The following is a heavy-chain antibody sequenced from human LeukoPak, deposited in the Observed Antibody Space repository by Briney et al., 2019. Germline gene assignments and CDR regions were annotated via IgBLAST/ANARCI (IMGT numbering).Heavy chain of an antibody. CDR3: AKAVCGGACAYFDS. J-gene: IGHJ4*02. Sequence: PGTSLRLSCGDSRFNFSDYGMHWVRQAPGKGLEWLALISYDGRTKFYADSLRGRFAISRDNSKNTLYLQINSLRPEDTAVYHCAKAVCGGACAYFDSWGRETLV. D-gene: IGHD2-21*02. CDR2: ISYDGRTK. V-gene: IGHV3-30*18. CDR1: RFNFSDYG.